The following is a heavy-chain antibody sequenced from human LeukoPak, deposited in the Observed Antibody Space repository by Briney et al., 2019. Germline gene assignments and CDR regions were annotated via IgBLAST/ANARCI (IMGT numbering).Heavy chain of an antibody. J-gene: IGHJ4*02. CDR2: ISWNSGSI. D-gene: IGHD1-26*01. CDR1: GFTFDDYA. CDR3: AKAELLDYFDY. V-gene: IGHV3-9*01. Sequence: TGRSLRLSCAASGFTFDDYAMHWVRHAPGKGLEGVSGISWNSGSIVYADSVKGRFTISRDNAKNSLYLQMNSLRAEDTALYYCAKAELLDYFDYWGQGTLVTVSS.